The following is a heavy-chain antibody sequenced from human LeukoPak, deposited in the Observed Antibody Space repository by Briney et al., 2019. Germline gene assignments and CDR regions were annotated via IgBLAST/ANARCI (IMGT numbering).Heavy chain of an antibody. CDR2: IYYSGST. V-gene: IGHV4-59*01. D-gene: IGHD6-13*01. J-gene: IGHJ5*02. Sequence: PSETLSLTCTVSGGSISSYYWSWIRQPPGKGLEWIGYIYYSGSTNYNPSLKSRVAISVDTSKNQFSLKLSSVTAADTAVYYCARDDGMDSSSWYGWLDPWGQGTLVTVSS. CDR1: GGSISSYY. CDR3: ARDDGMDSSSWYGWLDP.